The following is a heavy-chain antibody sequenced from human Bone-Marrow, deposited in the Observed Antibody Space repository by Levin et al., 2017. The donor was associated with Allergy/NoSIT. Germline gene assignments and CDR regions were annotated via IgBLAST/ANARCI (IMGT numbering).Heavy chain of an antibody. Sequence: ASVKVSCKVSGYTLTEFSMHWVRQAPGKGLEWMGGFDPEDGETIYAQKFQGRVTMTEDTSTDTAYMELSSLRSEDTAVYYCAKTSLYYDILTGYSDYYYYGMDVCGQGTTVTVSS. V-gene: IGHV1-24*01. CDR1: GYTLTEFS. J-gene: IGHJ6*02. CDR3: AKTSLYYDILTGYSDYYYYGMDV. CDR2: FDPEDGET. D-gene: IGHD3-9*01.